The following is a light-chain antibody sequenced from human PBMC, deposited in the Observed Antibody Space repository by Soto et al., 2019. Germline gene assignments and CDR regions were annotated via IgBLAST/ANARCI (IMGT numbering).Light chain of an antibody. CDR1: QSVRSN. CDR2: GAS. Sequence: EIVMTQSPATLSVSPWERATLSCRASQSVRSNLAWYQQKPGQSPRLLIYGASTRATGIPARFSGSGSGTDFTLTISSLEPEDFAVYYCQQYGSSLPWTFGQGTKVDIK. J-gene: IGKJ1*01. V-gene: IGKV3-15*01. CDR3: QQYGSSLPWT.